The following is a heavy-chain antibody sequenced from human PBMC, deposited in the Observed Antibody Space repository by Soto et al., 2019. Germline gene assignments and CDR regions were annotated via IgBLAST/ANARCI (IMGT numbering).Heavy chain of an antibody. J-gene: IGHJ6*02. CDR1: GGTFSSYA. CDR2: IIPIFGTA. V-gene: IGHV1-69*13. CDR3: ATSKYYYDSSGSSAYYYGMDV. Sequence: VASVKVSCKASGGTFSSYAISWVRQAPGQGLEWMGGIIPIFGTANYAQKFQGRVTITADESTSTAYMELSSLRSEDTAVYYCATSKYYYDSSGSSAYYYGMDVWGQGATVTVSS. D-gene: IGHD3-22*01.